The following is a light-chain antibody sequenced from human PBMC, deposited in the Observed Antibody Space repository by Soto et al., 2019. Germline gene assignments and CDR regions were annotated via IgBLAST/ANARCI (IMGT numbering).Light chain of an antibody. CDR2: GAS. CDR1: QSISSW. V-gene: IGKV1-12*01. J-gene: IGKJ4*02. CDR3: YQEYGLSFT. Sequence: DIQMTQSPSSVSASVGDRVTISCRASQSISSWLAGYQLKPGKPPKLLIYGASHVPTGVASRFRGSGSGTDFSLTISSLQPEDFAAYQCYQEYGLSFTFGGGTRVEMK.